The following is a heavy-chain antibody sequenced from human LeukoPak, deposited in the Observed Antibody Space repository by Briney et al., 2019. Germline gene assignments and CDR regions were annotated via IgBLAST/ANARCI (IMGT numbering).Heavy chain of an antibody. D-gene: IGHD2-2*01. CDR2: IYHSGTT. V-gene: IGHV4-31*03. J-gene: IGHJ5*02. Sequence: PSQTLSLTCSVSGGSITSGGYYWSWVRQHPGKGLEWIGYIYHSGTTLYNPSLKSRVTMSVDTSKNQFSLRLNSVTAADTAVYYCASLLGYCSSTSCSNWFDPWGQGTLVTVSS. CDR3: ASLLGYCSSTSCSNWFDP. CDR1: GGSITSGGYY.